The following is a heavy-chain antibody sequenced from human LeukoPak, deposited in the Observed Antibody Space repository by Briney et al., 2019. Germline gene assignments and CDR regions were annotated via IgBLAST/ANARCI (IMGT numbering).Heavy chain of an antibody. Sequence: PGRSLRLSCAASGFTFSSYAMHWVRQAPGKGLEWVAVISYDASNKYYADSVKGRFTISRDNSKNTLYLQMNSLRAEDTAVYYCASPSGSSGWYRYYFDYWGQGTLVTVSS. CDR2: ISYDASNK. CDR3: ASPSGSSGWYRYYFDY. V-gene: IGHV3-30*04. CDR1: GFTFSSYA. J-gene: IGHJ4*02. D-gene: IGHD6-19*01.